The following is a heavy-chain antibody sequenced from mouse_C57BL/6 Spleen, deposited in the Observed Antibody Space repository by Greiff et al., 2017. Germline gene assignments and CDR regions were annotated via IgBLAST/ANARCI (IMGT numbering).Heavy chain of an antibody. CDR2: IDPETGGT. V-gene: IGHV1-15*01. J-gene: IGHJ4*01. Sequence: AQLQQSGAELVRPGASVTLSCKASGYTFTDYEMHWVKQTPVHGLEWIGAIDPETGGTAYNQKFKGKAILTADKSSSTAYMELRSLTSEDSAVYYCTRGATEAMDYWGQGTSVTVSS. CDR1: GYTFTDYE. CDR3: TRGATEAMDY. D-gene: IGHD1-1*01.